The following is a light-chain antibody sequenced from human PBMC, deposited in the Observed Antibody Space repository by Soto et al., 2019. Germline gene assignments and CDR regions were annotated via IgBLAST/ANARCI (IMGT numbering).Light chain of an antibody. V-gene: IGLV2-14*01. CDR3: SSYSNITTRACV. Sequence: QSVLTQPASVSGSPGQSVTISCTGTSGDMGSYNRVSWYQQHPGKAPKLIIYEVTDRPSGVSNRFSGSKSGNTASLTISGLQAEDEAEYYCSSYSNITTRACVFGTGTKLTVL. J-gene: IGLJ1*01. CDR2: EVT. CDR1: SGDMGSYNR.